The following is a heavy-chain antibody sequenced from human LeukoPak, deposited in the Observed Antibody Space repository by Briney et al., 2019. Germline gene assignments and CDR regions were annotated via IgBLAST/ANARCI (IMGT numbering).Heavy chain of an antibody. D-gene: IGHD6-13*01. CDR1: GFTFSSYA. J-gene: IGHJ4*02. V-gene: IGHV3-30-3*01. CDR3: AREAGTQSEGD. CDR2: ISYDGSNK. Sequence: PGGSLRLSCAASGFTFSSYAMHWVRQAPGKGLEWVAVISYDGSNKYYADSVKGRFTISRDNSKNTLYLQMNSLRAEDTAVYYCAREAGTQSEGDWGQGTLVTVSS.